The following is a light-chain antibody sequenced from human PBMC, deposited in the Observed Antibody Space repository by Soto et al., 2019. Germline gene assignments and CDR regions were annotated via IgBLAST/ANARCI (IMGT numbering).Light chain of an antibody. J-gene: IGLJ1*01. V-gene: IGLV2-14*01. CDR2: DVY. CDR3: SSYTTSSSYV. CDR1: SSDVGGFNY. Sequence: QSVLTQPASVSGSPGQSITISCTGTSSDVGGFNYVSWYQQHPGKAPKLLIFDVYSRPSGISNPFSGSKSGNTASLTISGLQAEDEADYYCSSYTTSSSYVFGAGTKVTVL.